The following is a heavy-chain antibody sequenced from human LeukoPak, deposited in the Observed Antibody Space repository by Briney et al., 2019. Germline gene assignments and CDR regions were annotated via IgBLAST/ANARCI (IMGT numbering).Heavy chain of an antibody. J-gene: IGHJ5*02. Sequence: SETLSLTCTVSGGSISSSSYYWGWIRQPPGKGLEWIGSIYYSGSTFYNPSLKSRVTISVDTSKNQFSLKLSSVTAADTAVYYCARDRKNYYDFWSGYYRISVWFDPWGQGTLVTVSS. CDR1: GGSISSSSYY. D-gene: IGHD3-3*01. CDR2: IYYSGST. CDR3: ARDRKNYYDFWSGYYRISVWFDP. V-gene: IGHV4-39*02.